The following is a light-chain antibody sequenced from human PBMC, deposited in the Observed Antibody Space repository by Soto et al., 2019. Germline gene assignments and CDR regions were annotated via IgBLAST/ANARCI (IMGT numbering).Light chain of an antibody. CDR1: QSVSSN. CDR2: GAS. Sequence: EIGMTQSPATLSVSPGERATLSCRASQSVSSNLAWYQQKPGQAPRLLIYGASTSATGIPARFSGSGYGTEFTLTISSLQSEDCAVYYCQQYNNWPPWTFGQGTKVEIK. CDR3: QQYNNWPPWT. V-gene: IGKV3-15*01. J-gene: IGKJ1*01.